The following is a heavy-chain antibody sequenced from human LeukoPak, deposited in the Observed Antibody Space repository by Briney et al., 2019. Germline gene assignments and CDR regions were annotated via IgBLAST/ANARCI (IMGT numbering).Heavy chain of an antibody. CDR1: GFSLSTSW. J-gene: IGHJ5*02. D-gene: IGHD3-10*01. CDR2: INSDGRRV. V-gene: IGHV3-74*01. CDR3: SRDLPRTSGP. Sequence: PGGSLRLSCAASGFSLSTSWMHWARQTPGKGLAWVSHINSDGRRVNYADAVVGRFTISRDNANNMLYLQMNSLRPEDTAIYYCSRDLPRTSGPWGQGTLVTVSS.